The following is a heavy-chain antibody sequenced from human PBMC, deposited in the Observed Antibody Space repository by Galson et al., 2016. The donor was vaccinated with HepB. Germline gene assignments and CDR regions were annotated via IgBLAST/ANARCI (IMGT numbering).Heavy chain of an antibody. CDR2: FHGGANT. J-gene: IGHJ4*02. V-gene: IGHV3-53*01. CDR1: GYTVGSDF. Sequence: SLRLSCAASGYTVGSDFMTWIRQAPGKGLEWVSMFHGGANTYYADSVKGRFTISRDTSKNTLYLQMNSLSVEDTAIYYCASRAAWGQGTLVTVSS. D-gene: IGHD2-15*01. CDR3: ASRAA.